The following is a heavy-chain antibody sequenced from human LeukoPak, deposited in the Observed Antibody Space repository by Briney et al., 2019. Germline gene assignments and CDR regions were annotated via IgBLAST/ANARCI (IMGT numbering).Heavy chain of an antibody. CDR2: INSDGSIT. CDR3: AGGISATGGG. CDR1: GFTFSSYW. V-gene: IGHV3-74*01. J-gene: IGHJ3*01. Sequence: PGGCLRLSCADSGFTFSSYWMHWVRQAPGKGRVWVSRINSDGSITTYADSVKGRFTISRDNAKNTLYLQMNSLRAEDTAVYYCAGGISATGGGWGQGTMVTVSS. D-gene: IGHD6-13*01.